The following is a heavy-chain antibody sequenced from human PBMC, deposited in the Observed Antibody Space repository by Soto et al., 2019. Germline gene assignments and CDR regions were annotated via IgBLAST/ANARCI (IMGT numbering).Heavy chain of an antibody. V-gene: IGHV2-5*02. CDR1: GFSLSTIGVG. Sequence: GSGPYAGEPTQTLTLTCSFSGFSLSTIGVGVAWIRQPPGKALEWLALIYWDDDKRYSSSLQSRLTITKDTSKNRVVLTMTNMDPVDTATYYCAHRDSSSYHYFDIWGPGTQVTAPQ. D-gene: IGHD3-22*01. CDR3: AHRDSSSYHYFDI. J-gene: IGHJ4*02. CDR2: IYWDDDK.